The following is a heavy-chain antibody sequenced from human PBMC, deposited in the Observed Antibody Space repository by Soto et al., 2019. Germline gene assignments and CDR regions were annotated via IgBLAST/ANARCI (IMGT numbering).Heavy chain of an antibody. J-gene: IGHJ5*02. CDR2: IYTGGST. Sequence: GGSLRLSCVASGFTVRTNYMSWVRQAPGKGLEWVSIIYTGGSTYYSDSVQGRFTISTDNSKNTLYLQMNSLKADDTAVYYCAGNGYTSGWYRAWGQGTLVTVSS. CDR1: GFTVRTNY. V-gene: IGHV3-53*01. D-gene: IGHD6-19*01. CDR3: AGNGYTSGWYRA.